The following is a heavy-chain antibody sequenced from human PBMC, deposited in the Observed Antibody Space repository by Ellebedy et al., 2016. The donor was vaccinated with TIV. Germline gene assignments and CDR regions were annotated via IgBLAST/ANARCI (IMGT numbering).Heavy chain of an antibody. CDR1: GFTFSSYW. D-gene: IGHD5-24*01. J-gene: IGHJ4*02. CDR2: INGGASST. V-gene: IGHV3-74*01. CDR3: ARGADGYGNFDY. Sequence: GESLKISCAASGFTFSSYWMHWVRQAPGKGLVWVSRINGGASSTSDADSVKGRFTISRDNAKNTLYLQMNSLRVEDTGVYYCARGADGYGNFDYWGQGILGTVSS.